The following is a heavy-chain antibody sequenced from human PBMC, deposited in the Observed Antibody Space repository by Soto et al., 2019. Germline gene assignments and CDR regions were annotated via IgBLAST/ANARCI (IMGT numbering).Heavy chain of an antibody. D-gene: IGHD5-18*01. V-gene: IGHV3-23*01. CDR2: IIGSGDTT. J-gene: IGHJ6*02. CDR3: AKHGGYSFGPGDYYGMDI. Sequence: EVLLLESGGGLIQPGGSLRLSCAASGFTFSNFAMNWVRQAPGKGLEWVSGIIGSGDTTYYADSVKGRFTISRDKSKTTLYLQMNSLRAEDTAIYYCAKHGGYSFGPGDYYGMDIWGQGTTVTVSS. CDR1: GFTFSNFA.